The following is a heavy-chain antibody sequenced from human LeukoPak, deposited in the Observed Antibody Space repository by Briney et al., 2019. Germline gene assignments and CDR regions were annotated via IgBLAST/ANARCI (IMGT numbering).Heavy chain of an antibody. J-gene: IGHJ6*03. Sequence: GGSLRLSCAASGFTFNTYAMSWVRQAPGKGLEWVSSNSGSGGSTYYADSVEGRFTISRDNSKNTLYLQMNSLRAEDTAVYYCARALLEYSPYYYYMDVWGKGTTVTVSS. CDR1: GFTFNTYA. CDR2: NSGSGGST. V-gene: IGHV3-23*01. CDR3: ARALLEYSPYYYYMDV. D-gene: IGHD1-1*01.